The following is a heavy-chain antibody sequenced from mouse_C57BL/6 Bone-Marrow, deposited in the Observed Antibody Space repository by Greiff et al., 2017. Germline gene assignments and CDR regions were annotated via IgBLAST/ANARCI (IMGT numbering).Heavy chain of an antibody. D-gene: IGHD1-1*01. V-gene: IGHV1-76*01. CDR1: GYTFTDYY. CDR3: ARDDYGSSYPHWYFDV. CDR2: IFPGSGNT. J-gene: IGHJ1*03. Sequence: VQLQQSGAELVRPGASVKLSCKASGYTFTDYYINWVKQRPGHGLEWIARIFPGSGNTYYNEKFKGKATLTAEKSSSTASMQLSSLTSEDSAVYFCARDDYGSSYPHWYFDVWGTGTTVTVSS.